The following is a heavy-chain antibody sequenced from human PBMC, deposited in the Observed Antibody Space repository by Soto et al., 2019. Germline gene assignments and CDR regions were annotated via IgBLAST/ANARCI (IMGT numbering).Heavy chain of an antibody. CDR1: GGSISSGGYY. CDR2: IYYSGST. D-gene: IGHD6-13*01. V-gene: IGHV4-31*03. Sequence: SETLSLTCTVSGGSISSGGYYWSWIRQHPGKGLEWIGYIYYSGSTYYNPSLKSRVTISVDTSKNQFSLKLSSVTAADTAVYYCARVGYSSQEMVDWFDPWGQGTLVTVSS. J-gene: IGHJ5*02. CDR3: ARVGYSSQEMVDWFDP.